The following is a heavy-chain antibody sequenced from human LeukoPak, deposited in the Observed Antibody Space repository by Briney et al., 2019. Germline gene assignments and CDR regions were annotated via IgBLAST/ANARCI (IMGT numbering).Heavy chain of an antibody. V-gene: IGHV4-4*07. D-gene: IGHD2-2*01. Sequence: PSETLSLTCTVSGGSVSSYYWTWIRQPAGKGLEWIGRIYTSGSTNYNPSLKSRITISVDKSKSQLSLKVSSVTAADTAVYYCARWYCVSNTCYHMDVWGKGTTVTVSS. CDR3: ARWYCVSNTCYHMDV. J-gene: IGHJ6*03. CDR1: GGSVSSYY. CDR2: IYTSGST.